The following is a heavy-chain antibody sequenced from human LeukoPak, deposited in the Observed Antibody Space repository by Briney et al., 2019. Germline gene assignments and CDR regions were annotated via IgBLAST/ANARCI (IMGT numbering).Heavy chain of an antibody. Sequence: PSEILSLTCTVSGGSISGYFWSWIRQPPGMGLEWIGYISYSGSANYNPSLKSRVTISVDTSRNQFSLKMTSVTAADTAVYFCARRNYGDYDHYFDYWGQGTLVTVSS. V-gene: IGHV4-59*08. CDR1: GGSISGYF. D-gene: IGHD4-17*01. J-gene: IGHJ4*02. CDR2: ISYSGSA. CDR3: ARRNYGDYDHYFDY.